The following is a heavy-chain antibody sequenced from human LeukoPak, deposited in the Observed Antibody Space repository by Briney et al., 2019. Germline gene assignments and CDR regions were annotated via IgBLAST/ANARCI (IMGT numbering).Heavy chain of an antibody. V-gene: IGHV3-23*01. D-gene: IGHD6-6*01. CDR3: TSRKEYSTSSVYY. CDR1: GFTFTNYV. Sequence: PGGSLRLSCAASGFTFTNYVMTWVRQAPGKGLEWIPTISVSGATTYYADSVQGRFTISRDNSKNTLSLRMNNLRAEDSAIYYCTSRKEYSTSSVYYWGQGTLVTVSS. J-gene: IGHJ4*02. CDR2: ISVSGATT.